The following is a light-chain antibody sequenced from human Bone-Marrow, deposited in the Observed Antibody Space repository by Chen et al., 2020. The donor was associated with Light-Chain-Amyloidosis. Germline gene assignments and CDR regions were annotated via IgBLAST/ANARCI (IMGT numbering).Light chain of an antibody. V-gene: IGLV6-57*01. CDR3: QSYQGSSQGV. Sequence: NFMLTQPHSVSASPGKTVIISCTRSSCSIAPNYVQLYQQRPGSSPTTVIYEEDQRPSGVPDRFSGSIDRSSNSASLTISGLKTEDEADYYCQSYQGSSQGVFGGGTKLTVL. J-gene: IGLJ3*02. CDR1: SCSIAPNY. CDR2: EED.